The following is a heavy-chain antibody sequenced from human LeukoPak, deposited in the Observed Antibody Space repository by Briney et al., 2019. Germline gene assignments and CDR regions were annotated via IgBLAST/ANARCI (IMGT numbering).Heavy chain of an antibody. D-gene: IGHD1-26*01. CDR2: ISYDGSNR. Sequence: GGSLRLSCAASGFTFSSYAMHWVRQAPGKGLEWVAVISYDGSNRYYADSVKGRFTISRDNSKNTLYLQMNSLRAEDTAVYYCASLPYSGSYYMAYWGQGTLVTVSS. CDR3: ASLPYSGSYYMAY. CDR1: GFTFSSYA. V-gene: IGHV3-30*14. J-gene: IGHJ4*02.